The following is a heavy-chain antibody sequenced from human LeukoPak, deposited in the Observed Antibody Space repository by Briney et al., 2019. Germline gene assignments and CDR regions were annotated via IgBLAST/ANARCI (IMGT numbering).Heavy chain of an antibody. CDR2: INPSGGST. Sequence: ASVKVSCKASGYIFTSYYMHWVRQAPGQGLEWMGIINPSGGSTSYAQKFQGRVTMTRDMSTSTVYMELSSLRSEDTAVYYCARGTYYYDSSGYYPDAFDIWGQGTMVTVSS. CDR1: GYIFTSYY. D-gene: IGHD3-22*01. V-gene: IGHV1-46*01. J-gene: IGHJ3*02. CDR3: ARGTYYYDSSGYYPDAFDI.